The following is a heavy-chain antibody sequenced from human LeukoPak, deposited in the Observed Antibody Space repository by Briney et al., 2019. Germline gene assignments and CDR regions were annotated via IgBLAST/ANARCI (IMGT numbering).Heavy chain of an antibody. CDR3: ARGKTTVYCGGDCYAFDY. J-gene: IGHJ4*02. V-gene: IGHV1-18*01. D-gene: IGHD2-21*02. CDR2: ISAYNGNT. Sequence: GASVKVSCKASGYTFTSYGISWVRQAPGQGLEWMGWISAYNGNTNYAQKLQGRVTMTSDTSISTAYMELSRLRSDDTAVYYCARGKTTVYCGGDCYAFDYWGQGSLVTVSS. CDR1: GYTFTSYG.